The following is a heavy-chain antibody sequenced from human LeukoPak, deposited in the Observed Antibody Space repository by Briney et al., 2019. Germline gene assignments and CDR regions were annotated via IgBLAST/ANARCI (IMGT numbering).Heavy chain of an antibody. J-gene: IGHJ4*02. D-gene: IGHD3-3*01. CDR2: IYYSGST. V-gene: IGHV4-39*07. CDR1: GGSISSSSYY. CDR3: ARTGYYDFWSGYYLDY. Sequence: SETLSLTCTVSGGSISSSSYYWGWIRQPPGMGLEWIGSIYYSGSTYYNPSLKSRVTISVDTSKNQFSLKLSSVTAADTAVYYCARTGYYDFWSGYYLDYWGQGTLVTVSS.